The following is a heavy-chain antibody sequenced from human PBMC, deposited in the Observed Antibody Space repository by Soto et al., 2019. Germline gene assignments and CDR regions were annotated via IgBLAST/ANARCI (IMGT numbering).Heavy chain of an antibody. CDR1: GFTISSYV. V-gene: IGHV3-23*01. D-gene: IGHD2-2*01. CDR2: ISGSGGTT. Sequence: WGSMRLSCAASGFTISSYVMSWVRQDKGKGLEWVSVISGSGGTTYYADSVKGRFTISRDNSKNTLHLQMNSLRAEDTAVYYCAKRLGCSRTSCYGLDYWGQGTLVTVSS. J-gene: IGHJ4*02. CDR3: AKRLGCSRTSCYGLDY.